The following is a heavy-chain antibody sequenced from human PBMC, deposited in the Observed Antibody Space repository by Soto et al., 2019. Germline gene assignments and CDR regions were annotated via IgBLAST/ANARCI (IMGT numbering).Heavy chain of an antibody. CDR2: IYWDDDE. CDR3: AHREVSNGASFDT. V-gene: IGHV2-5*02. D-gene: IGHD7-27*01. Sequence: QITLEESGPTLVKPTQTLTLTCTFSGFSLTTNGVGVGWFRQPPGRALEWLALIYWDDDERYSPSLRSRRTITNDTAKNQVVLAMTNTDTMDTGTYYCAHREVSNGASFDTWGRGTLVTVSS. CDR1: GFSLTTNGVG. J-gene: IGHJ5*02.